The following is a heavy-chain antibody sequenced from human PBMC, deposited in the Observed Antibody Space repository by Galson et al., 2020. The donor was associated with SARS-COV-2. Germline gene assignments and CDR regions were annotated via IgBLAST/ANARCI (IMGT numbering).Heavy chain of an antibody. Sequence: GGSLRLSCAASGFTFTIFTLHWVRQPPGKGLEWVAVTSYDGTSHYYTDSVKGRFTISRDNSKNMLFLRMHSLRVEDTAIYYCARAATGSYYNAFDPWGQGTMVTVSS. D-gene: IGHD1-26*01. CDR2: TSYDGTSH. CDR3: ARAATGSYYNAFDP. CDR1: GFTFTIFT. V-gene: IGHV3-30-3*01. J-gene: IGHJ5*02.